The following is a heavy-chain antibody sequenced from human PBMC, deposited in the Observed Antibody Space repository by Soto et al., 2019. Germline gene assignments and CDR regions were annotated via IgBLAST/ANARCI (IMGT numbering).Heavy chain of an antibody. V-gene: IGHV1-8*01. D-gene: IGHD3-16*01. Sequence: QVQLVQSGAEVKKPGASVKVSCKASGYTFTSYDINWVRQATGQGLEWMGWMNPNSGNTGYAKKCQGRTTRTTTTSISTAYMVLSSLRSEDTAVYYCAREGVRGMDVWRQGNTVTVSS. CDR2: MNPNSGNT. CDR3: AREGVRGMDV. J-gene: IGHJ6*02. CDR1: GYTFTSYD.